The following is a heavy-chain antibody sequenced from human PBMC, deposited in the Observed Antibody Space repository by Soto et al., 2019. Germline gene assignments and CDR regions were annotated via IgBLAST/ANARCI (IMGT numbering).Heavy chain of an antibody. CDR1: GCTFISYG. V-gene: IGHV3-33*01. CDR3: ARGYGDPREYYYMDV. CDR2: IWYDGSNK. D-gene: IGHD4-17*01. Sequence: GGSLRLSCAASGCTFISYGMHWVRQAPGKGLEWVAVIWYDGSNKYYADSVKGRFTISRDNSKNTLYLQMNSLRAEDTAVYYCARGYGDPREYYYMDVWGKGTMVTVSS. J-gene: IGHJ6*03.